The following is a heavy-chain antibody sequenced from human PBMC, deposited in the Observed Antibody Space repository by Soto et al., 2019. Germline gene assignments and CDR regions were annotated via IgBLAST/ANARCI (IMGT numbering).Heavy chain of an antibody. CDR1: GGSFSGYY. CDR2: INHSGST. Sequence: SETLSLTCAVYGGSFSGYYWSWIRQPPGKGLEWIGEINHSGSTNYNPSLKSRVTISVDTSKNQFSLKLSSVTAADTAVYYCAGAGGGRGLLRLSYGMDVWGQGTTVTVSS. V-gene: IGHV4-34*01. J-gene: IGHJ6*02. D-gene: IGHD3-10*02. CDR3: AGAGGGRGLLRLSYGMDV.